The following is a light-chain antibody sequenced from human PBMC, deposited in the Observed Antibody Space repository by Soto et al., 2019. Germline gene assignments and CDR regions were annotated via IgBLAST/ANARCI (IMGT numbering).Light chain of an antibody. CDR2: KNN. Sequence: QSVLTQPPSASGTPGQRVTSSCSGSSSNIGSNYVYWYQQLPGTAPKLLIYKNNQRPSGVPDRFSGSKSGTSASLAISGLRSEDEADYYCAAWDDSLSGPVFGTGTKLTVL. V-gene: IGLV1-47*01. CDR1: SSNIGSNY. CDR3: AAWDDSLSGPV. J-gene: IGLJ1*01.